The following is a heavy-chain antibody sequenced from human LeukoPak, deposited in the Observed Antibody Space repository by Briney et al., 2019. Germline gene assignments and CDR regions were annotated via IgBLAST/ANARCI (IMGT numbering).Heavy chain of an antibody. J-gene: IGHJ4*02. CDR2: ISGSGGNT. CDR1: GFSFSSYA. CDR3: ARALGSGSDY. V-gene: IGHV3-23*01. D-gene: IGHD3-22*01. Sequence: GGSLRLSCAVSGFSFSSYAMSWVRQAPGKGLEWVSAISGSGGNTYYADSVKGRFTISRDNSRNTLYLQMNSLRAEDTAVYYCARALGSGSDYWGQGTLVTVSS.